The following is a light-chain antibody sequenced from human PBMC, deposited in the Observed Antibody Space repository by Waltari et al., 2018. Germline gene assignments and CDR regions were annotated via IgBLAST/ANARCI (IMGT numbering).Light chain of an antibody. J-gene: IGLJ2*01. Sequence: QSALTQPASVSGSPGQSITISCTGTSSDVGAYNYVSWYQQHPGKAPKVLIYDVSNRPSGVSNRFSGAKSGNTASLTISGLQAEDEADYYYSSYTSTSALVVFGGGTKLTVL. CDR1: SSDVGAYNY. CDR2: DVS. V-gene: IGLV2-14*03. CDR3: SSYTSTSALVV.